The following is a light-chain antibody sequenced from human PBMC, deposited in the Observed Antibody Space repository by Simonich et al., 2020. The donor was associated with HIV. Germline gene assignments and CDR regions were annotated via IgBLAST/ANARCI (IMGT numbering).Light chain of an antibody. CDR1: QSVLYSSNNKNY. CDR2: WAS. V-gene: IGKV4-1*01. CDR3: QQYYDTPWT. J-gene: IGKJ1*01. Sequence: DIVVTQSPDSLSMSLGERATINCKSSQSVLYSSNNKNYLAWYQQKPGQPPKLLFHWASIRESGVPDRFSGSGSETDFTLTISSLQAEDVAVYYCQQYYDTPWTFGQGTKLEI.